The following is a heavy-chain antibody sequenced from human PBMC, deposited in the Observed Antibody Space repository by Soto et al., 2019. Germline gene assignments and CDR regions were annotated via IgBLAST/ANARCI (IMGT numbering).Heavy chain of an antibody. CDR3: ARRVQVWLPDSYGMDV. D-gene: IGHD5-18*01. J-gene: IGHJ6*02. V-gene: IGHV1-18*01. CDR2: ISTLNVNT. Sequence: QAQLVQSGAEVKKPGASVNVSCKASGYDYLTYAITWVRQRPGQGLEWMGWISTLNVNTNYAQNFQGRVTMTTDTATRIDRLALRSVSSDDTAVYCCARRVQVWLPDSYGMDVWGQWTTVTVSS. CDR1: GYDYLTYA.